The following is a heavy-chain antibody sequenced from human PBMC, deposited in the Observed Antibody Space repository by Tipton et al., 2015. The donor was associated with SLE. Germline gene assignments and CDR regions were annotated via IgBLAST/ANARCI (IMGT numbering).Heavy chain of an antibody. J-gene: IGHJ3*02. CDR3: ARGSGSYFGGAFDI. CDR1: GGSISSYY. CDR2: IYTSGNT. D-gene: IGHD1-26*01. Sequence: TLSLTCTVSGGSISSYYWSWIRQPAGKGLEWIGRIYTSGNTNYNPSLKSRVTISVDTSKNQFSLNLNSVTAADTAVYYCARGSGSYFGGAFDIWGHGTMVTVSS. V-gene: IGHV4-4*07.